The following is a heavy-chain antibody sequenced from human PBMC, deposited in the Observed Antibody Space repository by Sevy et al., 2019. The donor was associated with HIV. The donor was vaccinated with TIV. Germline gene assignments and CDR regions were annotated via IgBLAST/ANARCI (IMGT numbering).Heavy chain of an antibody. V-gene: IGHV3-11*01. J-gene: IGHJ3*02. D-gene: IGHD2-15*01. CDR1: GFTFSDYY. CDR3: AREGIVSPDAFDI. Sequence: GESLKISCAASGFTFSDYYMTWIRQAPGKGLEWVSYLSNSGSDINYADSVKGRFTISRDNAKNSLYLQMNSLRAEETAVYYCAREGIVSPDAFDIWGQGTMVTVSS. CDR2: LSNSGSDI.